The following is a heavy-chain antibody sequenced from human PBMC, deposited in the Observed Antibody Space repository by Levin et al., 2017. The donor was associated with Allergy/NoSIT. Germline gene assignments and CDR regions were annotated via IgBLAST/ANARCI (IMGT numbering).Heavy chain of an antibody. CDR3: ARVRIGSSWYFDY. J-gene: IGHJ4*02. CDR1: GFTFSDYY. Sequence: GESLKISCAASGFTFSDYYMSWIRQAPGKGLEWVSYISSSGSTIYYADSVKGRFTISRDNAKNSLYLQMNSLRAEDTAVYYCARVRIGSSWYFDYWGQGTLVTVSS. V-gene: IGHV3-11*01. D-gene: IGHD6-13*01. CDR2: ISSSGSTI.